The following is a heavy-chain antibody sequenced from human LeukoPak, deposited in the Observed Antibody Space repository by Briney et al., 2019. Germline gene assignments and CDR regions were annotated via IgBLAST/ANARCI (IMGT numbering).Heavy chain of an antibody. Sequence: EASVKVSCKASGYTFTSYDLNWVRQVTGQGLEWMGWMNPNSGNTGYAPKFQGRVTMTRNTSISTVYMELSNLRSDDTAVYYCARKGPANYYYYYMDVWGRGTSVTVSS. CDR1: GYTFTSYD. J-gene: IGHJ6*03. CDR3: ARKGPANYYYYYMDV. D-gene: IGHD6-25*01. V-gene: IGHV1-8*01. CDR2: MNPNSGNT.